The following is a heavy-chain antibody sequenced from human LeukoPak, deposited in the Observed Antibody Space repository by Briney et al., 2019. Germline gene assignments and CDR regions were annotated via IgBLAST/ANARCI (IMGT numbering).Heavy chain of an antibody. V-gene: IGHV4-39*01. CDR1: GGSISSSSYY. J-gene: IGHJ5*02. D-gene: IGHD2-2*01. Sequence: PSETLSLTCTVSGGSISSSSYYWGWIRQPPGKGLEWIGSIYYSGSTYYNPSLKSRVTISVDTSKNQFSLKLSSVTAADTAVYYCARLLQEKLGYCSSTSCYGNWFDPWGQGTLVTVSS. CDR3: ARLLQEKLGYCSSTSCYGNWFDP. CDR2: IYYSGST.